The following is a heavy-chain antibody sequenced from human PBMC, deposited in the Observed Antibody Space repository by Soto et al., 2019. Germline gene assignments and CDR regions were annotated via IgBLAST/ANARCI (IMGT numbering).Heavy chain of an antibody. CDR3: AKDFSWIQPRFDY. CDR2: ISGGGGSS. D-gene: IGHD5-18*01. J-gene: IGHJ4*02. V-gene: IGHV3-23*01. CDR1: GFTFSTYA. Sequence: GSLRLSCAASGFTFSTYAMSWVRQAPGKGLEWVSAISGGGGSSYYADSVKGRFTISRDNSKNTLYLQMDSLRAEETAVYYCAKDFSWIQPRFDYWGQGTLVTVSS.